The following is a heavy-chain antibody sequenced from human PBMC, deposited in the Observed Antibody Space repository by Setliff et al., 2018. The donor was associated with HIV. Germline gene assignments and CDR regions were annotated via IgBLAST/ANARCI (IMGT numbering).Heavy chain of an antibody. J-gene: IGHJ4*02. V-gene: IGHV4-61*09. D-gene: IGHD3-16*01. CDR2: IYTSGYT. CDR3: GRARGSMGYFYSFDV. CDR1: GASLNSQSDY. Sequence: SETLSLTCTVSGASLNSQSDYWNWIRQPAGKELEWLGHIYTSGYTYYKPSLESRVTLPVDTSKSQFSLKLHSVTAADTAVYYCGRARGSMGYFYSFDVWGQGSRVTVSS.